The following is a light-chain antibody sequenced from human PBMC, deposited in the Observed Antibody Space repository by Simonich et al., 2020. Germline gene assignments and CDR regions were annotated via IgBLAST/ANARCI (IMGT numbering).Light chain of an antibody. CDR3: QSYDSSLSGSKV. Sequence: DEHSVQPRPPTPPKLHIYDNRNRPSEVPGRFSGSKSGTSASLAITGLQAEDEADYYCQSYDSSLSGSKVFGGGTKLTVL. CDR1: D. V-gene: IGLV1-40*01. J-gene: IGLJ3*02. CDR2: DNR.